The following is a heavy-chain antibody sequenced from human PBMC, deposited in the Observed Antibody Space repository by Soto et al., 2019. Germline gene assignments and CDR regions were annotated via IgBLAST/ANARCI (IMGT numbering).Heavy chain of an antibody. CDR2: INPNSGGT. CDR3: ARQIVVVVAATPPGGMDV. V-gene: IGHV1-2*02. CDR1: GYTFTGYY. D-gene: IGHD2-15*01. J-gene: IGHJ6*02. Sequence: ASVKVSCKASGYTFTGYYMHWVRQAPGQGLEWMGWINPNSGGTNYAQKFQGRVTMTRDTSISTAYMELSRLRSDDTAVYYCARQIVVVVAATPPGGMDVWGQGTTVTVSS.